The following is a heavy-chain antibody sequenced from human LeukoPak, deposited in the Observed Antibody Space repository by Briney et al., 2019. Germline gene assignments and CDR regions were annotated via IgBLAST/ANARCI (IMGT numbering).Heavy chain of an antibody. Sequence: ASVKVSCKASGYTFTGYYMHWVRQAPGQGLEWMGWINPNSGGTNYAQKFQGRVTMTRDTSISTAYMELSRLTSDDTAVYYCARRDRAATLGGDAFDIWGQGTMVTVSS. CDR2: INPNSGGT. D-gene: IGHD2-15*01. CDR3: ARRDRAATLGGDAFDI. J-gene: IGHJ3*02. CDR1: GYTFTGYY. V-gene: IGHV1-2*02.